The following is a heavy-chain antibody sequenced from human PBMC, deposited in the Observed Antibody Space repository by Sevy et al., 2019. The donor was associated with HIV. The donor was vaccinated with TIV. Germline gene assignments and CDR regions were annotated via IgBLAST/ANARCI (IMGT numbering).Heavy chain of an antibody. CDR1: GFTLNSYW. CDR3: VGAIAAAGSF. CDR2: INQDGSVK. J-gene: IGHJ4*02. V-gene: IGHV3-7*01. Sequence: GGSLRLSCAASGFTLNSYWMSWVRQAPGKGLEWVANINQDGSVKYYVDSVKGRFTISRDNARNSLYLRMNSLRAEDTGLFYRVGAIAAAGSFWGQGTLVTVSS. D-gene: IGHD6-13*01.